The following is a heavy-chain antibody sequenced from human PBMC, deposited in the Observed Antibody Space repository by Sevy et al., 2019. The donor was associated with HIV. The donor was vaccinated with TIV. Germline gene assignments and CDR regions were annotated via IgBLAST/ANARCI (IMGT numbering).Heavy chain of an antibody. CDR3: AAVALTFGGDPYENHHFMDV. V-gene: IGHV3-30*03. CDR2: ISYDGRVK. Sequence: GGSLRLSCAASGFTFSSYDMHWVRQAPGKGLEWVAVISYDGRVKHDAVSVKVRFTISRDNAKNTLYLQMNSLRVEDSAVFYCAAVALTFGGDPYENHHFMDVWGRGTRVTVSS. J-gene: IGHJ6*03. D-gene: IGHD3-16*01. CDR1: GFTFSSYD.